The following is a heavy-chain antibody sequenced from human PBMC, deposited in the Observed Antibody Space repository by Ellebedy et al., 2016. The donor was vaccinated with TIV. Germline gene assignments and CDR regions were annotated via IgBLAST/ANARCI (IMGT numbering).Heavy chain of an antibody. Sequence: GESLKISXAASGFTFSNAWMSWVRQAPGKGLEWVGRIKSKTDGGTTDYAAPVKGRFTISRDDSKNTLYLQMNSLRAEDTAVYYCARRPGYYAFDIWGQGTMVTVSS. V-gene: IGHV3-15*01. CDR3: ARRPGYYAFDI. CDR1: GFTFSNAW. CDR2: IKSKTDGGTT. J-gene: IGHJ3*02. D-gene: IGHD1-26*01.